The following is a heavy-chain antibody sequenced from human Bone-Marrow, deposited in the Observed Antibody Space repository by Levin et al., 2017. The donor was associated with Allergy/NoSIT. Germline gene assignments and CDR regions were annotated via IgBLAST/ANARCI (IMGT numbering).Heavy chain of an antibody. CDR1: GFTFSTYW. J-gene: IGHJ4*02. CDR3: ARSLWAARTY. D-gene: IGHD6-25*01. Sequence: GESLKISCAASGFTFSTYWMHWVRRAPGKGLVWVSRINSDATEINYADSVRGRFTISRDNAKNTVYLQMNSLRVEDTAVNYCARSLWAARTYWGQGTLVTVSS. V-gene: IGHV3-74*01. CDR2: INSDATEI.